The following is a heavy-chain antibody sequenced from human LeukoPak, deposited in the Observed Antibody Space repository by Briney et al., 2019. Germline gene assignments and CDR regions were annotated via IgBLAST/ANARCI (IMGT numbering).Heavy chain of an antibody. CDR1: GFTFDNYA. CDR2: IVESGGVT. V-gene: IGHV3-23*01. CDR3: AKGTAQWELYDY. Sequence: GGSLRLSCAASGFTFDNYATSWVRQAPGKGLEWVSAIVESGGVTFYTDSVKGRFTVSRDNSKNTLYLQMNSLRAEDTALYYCAKGTAQWELYDYWGQGTLVTVSS. J-gene: IGHJ4*02. D-gene: IGHD1-26*01.